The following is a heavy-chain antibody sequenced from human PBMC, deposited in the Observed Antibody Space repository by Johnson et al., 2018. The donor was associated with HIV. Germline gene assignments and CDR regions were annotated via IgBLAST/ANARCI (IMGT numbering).Heavy chain of an antibody. CDR2: IKQDGSEK. D-gene: IGHD1-26*01. Sequence: VQLVESGGGLVQPGGSLRLSCAASGFTVSSNYMSWVRQAPGKGLEWVANIKQDGSEKYYVDSVTGRFTISRDNSKNTLYLQMNSLRAEDTAVYYGATSMGATALAFDIWGQGTMVTVSS. V-gene: IGHV3-7*01. J-gene: IGHJ3*02. CDR3: ATSMGATALAFDI. CDR1: GFTVSSNY.